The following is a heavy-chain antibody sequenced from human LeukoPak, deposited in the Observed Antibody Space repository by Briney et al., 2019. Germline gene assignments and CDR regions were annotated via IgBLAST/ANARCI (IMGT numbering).Heavy chain of an antibody. CDR2: INSDGSAT. Sequence: GGSLRLSCAASGFTFSNYWTHWVRQAPGKGLVWVSRINSDGSATTYADSVKGRFTISRDNATNTLYLQMNSLRVEDTAVYYCARGSNYVTDFDSWGQGTLVSVSS. J-gene: IGHJ4*02. D-gene: IGHD3-10*02. CDR3: ARGSNYVTDFDS. V-gene: IGHV3-74*01. CDR1: GFTFSNYW.